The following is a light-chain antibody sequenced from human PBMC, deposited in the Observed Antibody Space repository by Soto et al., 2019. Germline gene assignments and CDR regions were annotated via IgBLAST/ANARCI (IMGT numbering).Light chain of an antibody. CDR2: DVS. CDR1: SSDVGGYNY. Sequence: QSALTQPRSVSGSPGQSVTISCTGTSSDVGGYNYVSWYQQHPGKAPKLMICDVSKRPSGVPDRFSGSKSGNTASLTISALQAEDEADYYCCSYAGGPYVFGTGTKVTVL. V-gene: IGLV2-11*01. J-gene: IGLJ1*01. CDR3: CSYAGGPYV.